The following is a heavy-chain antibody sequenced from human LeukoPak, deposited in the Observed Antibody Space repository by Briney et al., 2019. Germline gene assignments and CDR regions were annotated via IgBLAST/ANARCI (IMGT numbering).Heavy chain of an antibody. V-gene: IGHV5-51*01. CDR3: ARRFYGSGSYRFDF. CDR1: GYYFSSYW. D-gene: IGHD3-10*01. CDR2: IYPGDSDT. J-gene: IGHJ4*02. Sequence: GESLEISCKGSGYYFSSYWIGWVRQMPGKGLESMGIIYPGDSDTRYSPSFQGQVTISADMSISTAYLQWSSLKASDTAMYYCARRFYGSGSYRFDFWGQGTLVTVSS.